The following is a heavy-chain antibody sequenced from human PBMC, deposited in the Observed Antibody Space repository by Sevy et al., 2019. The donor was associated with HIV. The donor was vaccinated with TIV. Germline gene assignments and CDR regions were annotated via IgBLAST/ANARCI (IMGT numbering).Heavy chain of an antibody. J-gene: IGHJ6*02. CDR1: EYNFTNYW. CDR3: ASISSSPRAYYYYFGMDV. Sequence: GESLKISSKGSEYNFTNYWIGWVRQMPGKGLEWMGIIYPGDSGTRYSPSFQDQVSISAAKSISTAYLQWSSLKASDTAMYYCASISSSPRAYYYYFGMDVWGQGTTVTVSS. V-gene: IGHV5-51*01. CDR2: IYPGDSGT. D-gene: IGHD6-6*01.